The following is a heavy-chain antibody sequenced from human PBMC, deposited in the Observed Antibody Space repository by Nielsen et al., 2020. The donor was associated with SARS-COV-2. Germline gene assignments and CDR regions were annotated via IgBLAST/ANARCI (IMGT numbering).Heavy chain of an antibody. Sequence: GESLKISCAASGFTFSSYSMNWVRQAPGKGLEWVSSISSSSSYIYYADSVKGRFTISRDNAKNSLYLQMNSLRAEDTAVYYCASEAGILRFLERGQKYYTKVWGTGTTVTVSS. CDR2: ISSSSSYI. V-gene: IGHV3-21*04. CDR3: ASEAGILRFLERGQKYYTKV. J-gene: IGHJ6*03. CDR1: GFTFSSYS. D-gene: IGHD3-3*01.